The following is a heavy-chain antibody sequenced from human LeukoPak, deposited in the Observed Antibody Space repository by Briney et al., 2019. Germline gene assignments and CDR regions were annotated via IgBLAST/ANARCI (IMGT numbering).Heavy chain of an antibody. CDR2: INHSGST. J-gene: IGHJ4*02. CDR1: GGSFSGYY. Sequence: PSETLSLTCAVYGGSFSGYYWSWIRQPPGKGLEWIGEINHSGSTNYNPSLKSRVTISVDTSKNQFSLKLSSVTAADTAVYYCAREIVLRIFDYWGQGTLVTVSS. CDR3: AREIVLRIFDY. V-gene: IGHV4-34*01. D-gene: IGHD2-8*01.